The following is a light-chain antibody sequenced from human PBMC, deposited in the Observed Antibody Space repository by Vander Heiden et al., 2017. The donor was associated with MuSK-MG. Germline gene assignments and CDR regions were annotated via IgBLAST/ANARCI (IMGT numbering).Light chain of an antibody. V-gene: IGKV1-39*01. J-gene: IGKJ1*01. Sequence: DIKMTQSPSSLSASVGDRVTITCRASQSMSSDLSWYQQKVGKALKLLIYASSTLQSGVPSRFSGSGSGTDFTLTISSLQPEDFAAYYCQQSYSSPFTFGQGTKVEIK. CDR2: ASS. CDR1: QSMSSD. CDR3: QQSYSSPFT.